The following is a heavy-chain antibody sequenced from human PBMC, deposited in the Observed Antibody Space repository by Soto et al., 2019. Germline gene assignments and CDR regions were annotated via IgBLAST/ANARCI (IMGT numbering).Heavy chain of an antibody. J-gene: IGHJ4*02. CDR1: GYSFTSYW. Sequence: PGEALKISCKGSGYSFTSYWIGWVRQMLGKGLEWMGIIYPGDSDTRYSPSFQGQVTISADKSISTAYLQWSSLKASDTAMYYCARRPLGYCSGGSCYSGYFDYWGQGXLVTVSS. D-gene: IGHD2-15*01. CDR2: IYPGDSDT. V-gene: IGHV5-51*01. CDR3: ARRPLGYCSGGSCYSGYFDY.